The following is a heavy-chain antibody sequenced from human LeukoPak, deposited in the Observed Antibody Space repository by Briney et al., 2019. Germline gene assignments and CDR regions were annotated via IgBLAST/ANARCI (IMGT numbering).Heavy chain of an antibody. CDR3: AGIGYCSSTRCSNWFDP. D-gene: IGHD2-2*03. CDR2: INHSGRT. CDR1: TGSFSGYY. J-gene: IGHJ5*02. Sequence: PQTLSLTSALYTGSFSGYYWSWIRQPPGKGLDWIVEINHSGRTNSNPSLKSRVTISVDTSKNQFSLKLSSVTAADTAVYYCAGIGYCSSTRCSNWFDPWGQGTLVTVSS. V-gene: IGHV4-34*01.